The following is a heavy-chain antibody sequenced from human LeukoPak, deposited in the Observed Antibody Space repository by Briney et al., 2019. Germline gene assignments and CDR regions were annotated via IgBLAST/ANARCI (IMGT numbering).Heavy chain of an antibody. D-gene: IGHD3-10*01. V-gene: IGHV3-7*03. Sequence: GGSLRLSCAASGFTFSSYWMSWVRQAPGKGLEWVANIKQDGSEKYYVDSVRGRFTLSRDNAKNSLYLQMNSLRAEDTAVYYCARVGITMVRGDHHYWGQGTLVTVSS. J-gene: IGHJ4*02. CDR2: IKQDGSEK. CDR3: ARVGITMVRGDHHY. CDR1: GFTFSSYW.